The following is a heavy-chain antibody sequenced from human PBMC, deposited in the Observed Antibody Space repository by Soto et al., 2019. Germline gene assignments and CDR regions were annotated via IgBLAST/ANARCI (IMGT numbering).Heavy chain of an antibody. V-gene: IGHV3-23*01. CDR1: GFTFSSYA. CDR2: ISGSGGST. CDR3: AKFIERSTSYNHFDY. J-gene: IGHJ4*02. D-gene: IGHD2-2*01. Sequence: GSLRLSCAASGFTFSSYAMSWVRQAPGKGLEWVSAISGSGGSTYYADSVKGRFTISRDNSKNTLYLQMNSLRAEDTAVYYCAKFIERSTSYNHFDYWGQGTLVTVSS.